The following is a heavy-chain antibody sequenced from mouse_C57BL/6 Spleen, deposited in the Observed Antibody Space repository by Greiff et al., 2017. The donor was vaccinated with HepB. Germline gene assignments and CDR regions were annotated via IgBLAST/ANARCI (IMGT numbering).Heavy chain of an antibody. V-gene: IGHV14-2*01. J-gene: IGHJ4*01. CDR2: IDPEDGET. Sequence: VQLQQSGAELVKPGASVKLSCTASGFNITDYYMHWVKQRTEQGLEWIGRIDPEDGETKYAPKFQGKATITADTSSNTAYLQHSSLTSEDTAVYYWARQRKLRAMDYWGQGTSVTVSS. D-gene: IGHD3-2*02. CDR1: GFNITDYY. CDR3: ARQRKLRAMDY.